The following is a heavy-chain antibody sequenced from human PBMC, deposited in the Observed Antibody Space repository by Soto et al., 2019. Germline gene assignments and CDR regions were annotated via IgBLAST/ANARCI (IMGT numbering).Heavy chain of an antibody. J-gene: IGHJ3*02. Sequence: EVQLEESGGDLVQPGGSLRLSCAASGFTLSAYWMTWVRQAPGKGLEWVANINRDGSKKSYLDSVRGRFTISRDNVGNSLYLQMDSLRADDTALYYWARDVSPGSSSLYVDAFDIWGQGTMVTVSS. D-gene: IGHD6-13*01. CDR3: ARDVSPGSSSLYVDAFDI. CDR2: INRDGSKK. CDR1: GFTLSAYW. V-gene: IGHV3-7*05.